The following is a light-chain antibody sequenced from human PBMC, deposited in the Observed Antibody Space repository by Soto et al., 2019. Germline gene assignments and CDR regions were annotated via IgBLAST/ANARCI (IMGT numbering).Light chain of an antibody. CDR2: TAS. CDR1: QTISRW. J-gene: IGKJ1*01. CDR3: QEYNNYWT. V-gene: IGKV1-5*01. Sequence: DIQMTQSPSTLSASVGDTATITCRASQTISRWLAWYQQKPGKAPXXLIYTASTLESGVPSRFSASGSGTEFTLTISSLHPDDSATYYCQEYNNYWTFGQGTKVDIK.